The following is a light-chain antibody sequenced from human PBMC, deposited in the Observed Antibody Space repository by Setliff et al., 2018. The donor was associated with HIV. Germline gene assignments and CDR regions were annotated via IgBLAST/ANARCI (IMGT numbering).Light chain of an antibody. CDR3: ATSDDSLSAVV. CDR2: DDS. Sequence: SYELTQPPSVSVAPGKTARITCGGNKIENKSVHWYQQKPGQAPVLVVYDDSDRPSGIPERFSGSKSGTSASLAIADLRSGDEADYYCATSDDSLSAVVFGGGTK. CDR1: KIENKS. J-gene: IGLJ2*01. V-gene: IGLV3-21*03.